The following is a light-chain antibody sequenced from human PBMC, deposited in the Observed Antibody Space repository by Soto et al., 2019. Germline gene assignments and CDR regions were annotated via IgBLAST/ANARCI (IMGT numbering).Light chain of an antibody. CDR2: GNS. J-gene: IGLJ2*01. V-gene: IGLV1-40*01. CDR1: TSNTGAGYD. Sequence: QSVLTQPPSVSGAPGQRVTIPCTGSTSNTGAGYDVHWYQHLPGTAPKLLIYGNSNRPSGVPDRFSGSKSGTSASLAITGLQAEDEADYYCQSYDSSLSGVLFGGGTQLTVL. CDR3: QSYDSSLSGVL.